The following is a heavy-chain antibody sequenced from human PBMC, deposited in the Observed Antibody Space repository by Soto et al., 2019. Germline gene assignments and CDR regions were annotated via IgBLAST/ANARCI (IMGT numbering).Heavy chain of an antibody. CDR2: INAGNGNT. V-gene: IGHV1-3*01. CDR3: ARDSVVVATILKNYYYYYYMDV. Sequence: ASAKVSCKASGYTFTSYAMHWVRQAPGQRLEWMGWINAGNGNTKYSQKFQGRVTITRDTSASTAYMELSSLRSEDTAVYYCARDSVVVATILKNYYYYYYMDVWGKGTTVTVSS. D-gene: IGHD5-12*01. CDR1: GYTFTSYA. J-gene: IGHJ6*03.